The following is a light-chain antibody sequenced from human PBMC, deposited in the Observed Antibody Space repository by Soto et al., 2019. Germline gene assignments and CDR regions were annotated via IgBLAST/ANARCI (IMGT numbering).Light chain of an antibody. J-gene: IGLJ2*01. CDR2: EGT. Sequence: QSVLTQPASASGSPGQSITISCTGTSSDVGSYNRVSWYQQHPGKAPKLMIYEGTKWPSGVSNRFSGSKSGNTASLTISGLQAEDEANYYCSSYTSLNTVIFGGGTKLTVL. V-gene: IGLV2-23*01. CDR3: SSYTSLNTVI. CDR1: SSDVGSYNR.